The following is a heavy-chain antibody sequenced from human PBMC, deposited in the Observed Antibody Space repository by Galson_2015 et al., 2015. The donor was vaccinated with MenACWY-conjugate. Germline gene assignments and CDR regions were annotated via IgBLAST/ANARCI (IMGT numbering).Heavy chain of an antibody. CDR1: GASISSSSNW. V-gene: IGHV4-4*02. CDR3: AGGVSGKFHFDY. J-gene: IGHJ4*02. Sequence: ETLSLTCDVPGASISSSSNWWSWVRQPPGRGLEWIAEIYHDGSTNYDASLKSRLTISADKSKNQFSLKLTSVTAADTAVYYCAGGVSGKFHFDYWGQGALVTVSS. D-gene: IGHD1-26*01. CDR2: IYHDGST.